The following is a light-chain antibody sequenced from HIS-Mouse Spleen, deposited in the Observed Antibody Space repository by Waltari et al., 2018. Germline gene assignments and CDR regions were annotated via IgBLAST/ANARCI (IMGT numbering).Light chain of an antibody. CDR3: AAWDDSLSGRV. CDR2: RNN. Sequence: QSVLTQPPSASGTPGQRVTISCSGSSSTIGSNYVYRYQPLPGTAPNLLIYRNNQRPSGVPDRFSGSKSGTSASLAISGLRSEDEADYYCAAWDDSLSGRVFGGGTKLTVL. J-gene: IGLJ3*02. CDR1: SSTIGSNY. V-gene: IGLV1-47*01.